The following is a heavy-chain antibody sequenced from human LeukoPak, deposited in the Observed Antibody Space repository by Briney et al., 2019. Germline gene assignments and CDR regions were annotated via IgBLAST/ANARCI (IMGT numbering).Heavy chain of an antibody. D-gene: IGHD3-3*01. CDR3: ARLSAAVHLGAFDL. Sequence: SETLSLTCAVSGVSISPYYWAWIRQPPGKGLEWIGYIHTSGSNNQYPSLKSRVTVSVDKSKNHFPLRLTSVTAADTAVYYCARLSAAVHLGAFDLWGQGTMVTVSS. V-gene: IGHV4-4*09. CDR2: IHTSGSN. CDR1: GVSISPYY. J-gene: IGHJ3*01.